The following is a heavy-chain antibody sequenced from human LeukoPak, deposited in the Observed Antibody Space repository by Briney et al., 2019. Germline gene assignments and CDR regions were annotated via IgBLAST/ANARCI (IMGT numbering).Heavy chain of an antibody. D-gene: IGHD6-19*01. J-gene: IGHJ4*02. CDR3: ARVPLGSGLYYFDY. Sequence: TGGSLRLSCAASGFTFSSYAMHWVRQAPGKGLEWVAVISYDGSNKYYADSVKGRFTISRDNSKNTLYLQMNSLRAEDTAVYYCARVPLGSGLYYFDYWGQGTLVTVSS. CDR1: GFTFSSYA. V-gene: IGHV3-30-3*01. CDR2: ISYDGSNK.